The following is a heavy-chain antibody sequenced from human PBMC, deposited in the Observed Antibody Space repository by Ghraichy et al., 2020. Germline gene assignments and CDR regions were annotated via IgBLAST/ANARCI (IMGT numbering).Heavy chain of an antibody. CDR1: GFTFSSYS. J-gene: IGHJ4*02. V-gene: IGHV3-64*01. Sequence: GGSLRLSCAASGFTFSSYSMHWVRQAPGKGLEYVAAINNIGENTYFTNSVKGRFTISRDNSKNTVSLQMGSLRAEDTAVYYCARRDSGSDATLTYWGQGTLVTVSS. CDR3: ARRDSGSDATLTY. D-gene: IGHD1-26*01. CDR2: INNIGENT.